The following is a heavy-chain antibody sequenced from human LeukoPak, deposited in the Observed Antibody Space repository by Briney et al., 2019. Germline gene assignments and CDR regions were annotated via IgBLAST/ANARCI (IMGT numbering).Heavy chain of an antibody. CDR1: GFTFSSYA. J-gene: IGHJ4*02. CDR3: AKDKGFWSGYYNYYFDY. CDR2: ISGSGGST. V-gene: IGHV3-23*01. D-gene: IGHD3-3*01. Sequence: GGSLRLSCAASGFTFSSYAMSWVRQAPGKGLEWVSAISGSGGSTYYADSVKGRSTISRDNSKNTLYLQMNSLRAEDTAVYYCAKDKGFWSGYYNYYFDYWGQGTLVTVSS.